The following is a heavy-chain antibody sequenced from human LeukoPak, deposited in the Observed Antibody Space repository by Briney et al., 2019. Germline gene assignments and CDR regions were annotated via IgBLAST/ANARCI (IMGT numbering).Heavy chain of an antibody. CDR1: GYTFTSYY. CDR3: ARDGGSYYYGSGSYRALDY. D-gene: IGHD3-10*01. Sequence: ASVKVSCKASGYTFTSYYMHWVRQAPGQGLERMGWISAYNGNTNYAQKLQGRVTMTTDTSTSTAYMELRSLRSDDTAVYYCARDGGSYYYGSGSYRALDYWGQGTLVTVSS. J-gene: IGHJ4*02. V-gene: IGHV1-18*04. CDR2: ISAYNGNT.